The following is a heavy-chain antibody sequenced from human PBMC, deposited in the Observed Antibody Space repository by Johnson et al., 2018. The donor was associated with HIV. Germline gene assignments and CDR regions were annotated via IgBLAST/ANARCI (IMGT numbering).Heavy chain of an antibody. CDR2: ISWNSGSI. D-gene: IGHD6-19*01. Sequence: VQLVESGGGVVRPGGSLRLSCAASGFTFDDYGMSWVRQAPGKGLEWVSGISWNSGSIGYADSVKGRFTISRDNGKNLLYLQMNSLRDEDTALYYCAKGITVAGMGDAFDIWGQGTMVIVSS. CDR3: AKGITVAGMGDAFDI. J-gene: IGHJ3*02. CDR1: GFTFDDYG. V-gene: IGHV3-20*04.